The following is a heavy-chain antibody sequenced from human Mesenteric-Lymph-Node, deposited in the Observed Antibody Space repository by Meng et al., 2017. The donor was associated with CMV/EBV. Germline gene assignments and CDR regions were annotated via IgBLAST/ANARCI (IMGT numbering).Heavy chain of an antibody. CDR1: GFTFSSYG. V-gene: IGHV3-30*02. CDR2: IQYDGSNK. CDR3: AQSLVSWGLGY. D-gene: IGHD7-27*01. J-gene: IGHJ4*02. Sequence: GESLKISCAASGFTFSSYGMHWVRQAPGKGLEWVAFIQYDGSNKYYADSVKGRFTISRDNSKNTLYLQMNSLRAEDTAVYYCAQSLVSWGLGYWGQGTLVTVSS.